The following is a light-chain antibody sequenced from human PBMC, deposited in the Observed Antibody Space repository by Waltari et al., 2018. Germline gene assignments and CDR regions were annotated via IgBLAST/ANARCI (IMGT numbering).Light chain of an antibody. CDR2: GAS. CDR3: QQYGTSSS. CDR1: QMYPHCY. Sequence: RANQMYPHCYLVWYQQKPGHAPSLLSYGASNRATGIPDKVTGSGSVTDFTLTINRLEPENFAVDYCQQYGTSSSFGQGTRLEIK. J-gene: IGKJ5*01. V-gene: IGKV3-20*01.